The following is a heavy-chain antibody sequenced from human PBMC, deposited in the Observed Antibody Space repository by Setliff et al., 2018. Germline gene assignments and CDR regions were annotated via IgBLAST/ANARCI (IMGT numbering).Heavy chain of an antibody. J-gene: IGHJ3*02. CDR3: VRVEAGYCSSTSCYVVGAFDI. CDR2: IYTSGGT. V-gene: IGHV4-4*08. Sequence: SETLSLTCNVSGDSMNDNHWTWIRQPPGKGLEWIGYIYTSGGTNYNPSLKSRVTISVDMSKNQFSLKLSSVTAADTAVYYCVRVEAGYCSSTSCYVVGAFDIWGQGTMVTVSS. CDR1: GDSMNDNH. D-gene: IGHD2-2*03.